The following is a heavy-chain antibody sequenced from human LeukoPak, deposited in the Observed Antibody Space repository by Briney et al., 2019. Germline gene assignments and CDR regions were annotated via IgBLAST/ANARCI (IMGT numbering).Heavy chain of an antibody. CDR2: INPNSGGT. Sequence: ASVRVSGKASGYTFTGYYMHWVRQAPGQGLEWMGWINPNSGGTNYAQKFQGRVTMTRDTSISTASMELSRLRPDDTAVYYCARDHRFDPWGQGTLVTVSS. CDR1: GYTFTGYY. CDR3: ARDHRFDP. J-gene: IGHJ5*02. V-gene: IGHV1-2*02.